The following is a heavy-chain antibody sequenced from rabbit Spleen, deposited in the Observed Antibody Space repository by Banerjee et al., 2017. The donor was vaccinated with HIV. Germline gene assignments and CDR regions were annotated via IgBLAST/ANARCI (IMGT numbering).Heavy chain of an antibody. Sequence: QSLEESGGDLVQPEGSLKLSCTASGFSFSNKAVMCWVRQAPGKGLEWIACINAVTGKAVYASWAKGRFTISKASSTTVTLQMTSLTAADTATYFCARDGAGAYSKDLWGPGTLVTVS. CDR1: GFSFSNKAV. D-gene: IGHD7-1*01. CDR2: INAVTGKA. J-gene: IGHJ4*01. CDR3: ARDGAGAYSKDL. V-gene: IGHV1S40*01.